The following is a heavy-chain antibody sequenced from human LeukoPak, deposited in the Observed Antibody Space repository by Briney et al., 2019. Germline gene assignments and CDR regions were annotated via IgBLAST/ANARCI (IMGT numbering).Heavy chain of an antibody. CDR3: ARNTPVDTTINWFDP. CDR1: GYTFTSYD. D-gene: IGHD5-18*01. J-gene: IGHJ5*02. Sequence: GASVKVSCKASGYTFTSYDINWVRQATGQGLEWMGWMNPNSGNTGYAQKFQGRVTITADESTSTAYMELSSLRSEDTAVYYCARNTPVDTTINWFDPWGQGTLVTVSS. V-gene: IGHV1-8*03. CDR2: MNPNSGNT.